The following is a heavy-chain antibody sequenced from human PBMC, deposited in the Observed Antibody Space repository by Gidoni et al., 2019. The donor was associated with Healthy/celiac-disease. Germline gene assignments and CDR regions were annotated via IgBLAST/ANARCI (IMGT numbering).Heavy chain of an antibody. J-gene: IGHJ6*02. D-gene: IGHD5-18*01. CDR1: GGPFSRSP. CDR2: IIPIFGTA. Sequence: QVQLVQSGAEVKKPGSSVKVSCQASGGPFSRSPTSGVRQAPGQGLEWMGGIIPIFGTANYAQKYQGRVTITADESTSTAYMELSSLRSEDTAVYYCARVMVDTAMVTNALGMDVWGQGTTVTVSS. CDR3: ARVMVDTAMVTNALGMDV. V-gene: IGHV1-69*01.